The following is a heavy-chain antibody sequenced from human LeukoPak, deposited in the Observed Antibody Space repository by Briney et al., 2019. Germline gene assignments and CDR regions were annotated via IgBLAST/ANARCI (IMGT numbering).Heavy chain of an antibody. CDR1: GYTFTGYY. Sequence: ASVKVSCKASGYTFTGYYMHWVRQAPGQGLEWMGWINPNSGGTNYAQKFQGRVTMTRDTSISTAYMELSRPGSDDTAVYYCARVDYSGYDSVFDYWGQGTLVTVSS. D-gene: IGHD5-12*01. J-gene: IGHJ4*02. V-gene: IGHV1-2*02. CDR2: INPNSGGT. CDR3: ARVDYSGYDSVFDY.